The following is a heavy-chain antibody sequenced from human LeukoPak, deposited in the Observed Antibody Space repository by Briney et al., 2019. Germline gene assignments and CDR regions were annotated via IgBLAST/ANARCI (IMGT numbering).Heavy chain of an antibody. Sequence: SETLSLTCTVSGGTISNYYWSWIRQPPGKGLECIGHIYYSRSTNYKPSLKSRVTISLDTSKNQFSLKLSSVTAADTAVYYCARLSIASRVRIFDYWGQGTLVTVSS. D-gene: IGHD6-6*01. J-gene: IGHJ4*02. V-gene: IGHV4-59*08. CDR1: GGTISNYY. CDR2: IYYSRST. CDR3: ARLSIASRVRIFDY.